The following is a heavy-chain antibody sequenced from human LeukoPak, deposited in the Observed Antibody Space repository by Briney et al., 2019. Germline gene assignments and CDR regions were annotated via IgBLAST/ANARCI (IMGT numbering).Heavy chain of an antibody. Sequence: GGSLRLSCAASGFTFSSYAMSWVRQAPGKGLEWVSAISGSGGSTYYADSVKGRFTISRDNSKNTLYLQMNSLRAEDTAVYYCAKDAYGTWDYYYYYYMNVWGKGTTVTVSS. CDR1: GFTFSSYA. CDR3: AKDAYGTWDYYYYYYMNV. J-gene: IGHJ6*03. CDR2: ISGSGGST. D-gene: IGHD3-10*01. V-gene: IGHV3-23*01.